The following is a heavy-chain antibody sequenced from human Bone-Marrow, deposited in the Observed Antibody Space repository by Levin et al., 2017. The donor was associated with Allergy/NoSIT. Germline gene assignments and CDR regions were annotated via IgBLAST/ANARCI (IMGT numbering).Heavy chain of an antibody. J-gene: IGHJ4*02. CDR1: GFTFSSYA. CDR2: ISGSGGST. D-gene: IGHD6-13*01. V-gene: IGHV3-23*01. Sequence: GGSLRLSCAASGFTFSSYAMSWVRQAPGKGLEWVSAISGSGGSTYYADSVKGRFTISRDNSKNTLYLQMNSLRAEDTAVYYCAKDFSAAGTSPDAPKTTLIVYYFDYWGQGTLVTVSS. CDR3: AKDFSAAGTSPDAPKTTLIVYYFDY.